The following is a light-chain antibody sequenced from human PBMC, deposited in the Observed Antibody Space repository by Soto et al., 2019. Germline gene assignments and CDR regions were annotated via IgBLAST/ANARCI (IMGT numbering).Light chain of an antibody. Sequence: DIVMTQSPDSLAVFLGERATINCKSSQSVLSGSNNKNYLAWYQQKPGQPPKLLIYWTSTRESGVPDRFSGSGSGTDFTLTTSSLQAEDVAVYFCQQYYSAPLTFGGGTKVEIK. CDR3: QQYYSAPLT. CDR2: WTS. J-gene: IGKJ4*01. V-gene: IGKV4-1*01. CDR1: QSVLSGSNNKNY.